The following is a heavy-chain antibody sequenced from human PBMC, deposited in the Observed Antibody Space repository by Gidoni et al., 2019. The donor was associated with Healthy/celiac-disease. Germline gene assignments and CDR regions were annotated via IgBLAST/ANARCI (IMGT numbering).Heavy chain of an antibody. Sequence: EVQLVESGGGLVKPGGSLRLSCAASGFTFRSYSMNWVRQAPGKGLEWVSSISSSSSYIYYADSVKGRFTISRDNAKNSLYLQMNSLRAEDTAVYYCARGGAEMATITFFDYWGQGTLVTVSS. CDR1: GFTFRSYS. CDR3: ARGGAEMATITFFDY. CDR2: ISSSSSYI. D-gene: IGHD5-12*01. V-gene: IGHV3-21*01. J-gene: IGHJ4*02.